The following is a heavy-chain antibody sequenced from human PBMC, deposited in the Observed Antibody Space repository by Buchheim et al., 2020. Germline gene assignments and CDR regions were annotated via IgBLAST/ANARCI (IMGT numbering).Heavy chain of an antibody. V-gene: IGHV3-30-3*01. CDR2: ISYDGSNK. D-gene: IGHD3-22*01. CDR3: ARADDSSGSTFDY. Sequence: QVQLVESGGGVVQPGRSLRLSCAASGFTFSSYAMHWVRQAPGKGLGWVAVISYDGSNKYYADSVKGRFTTSRDNSKNTLYLQMNSLRAEDTAVYYCARADDSSGSTFDYWGQGTL. CDR1: GFTFSSYA. J-gene: IGHJ4*02.